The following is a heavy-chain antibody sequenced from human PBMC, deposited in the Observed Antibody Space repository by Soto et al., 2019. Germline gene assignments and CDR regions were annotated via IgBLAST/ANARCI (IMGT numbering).Heavy chain of an antibody. CDR2: ISAYTGNT. Sequence: QVQLVQSEAEVKNPGASVKVSCKASGYTFTSYGFSWVRQAPGQGLELMGLISAYTGNTNNTQKFHGRVTMTTETSKSETYMEMRSLKHDDKDVYFSETRSSGWFVGTGGFFDFLGQSSLVTVSS. CDR1: GYTFTSYG. CDR3: ETRSSGWFVGTGGFFDF. J-gene: IGHJ4*02. V-gene: IGHV1-18*01. D-gene: IGHD6-19*01.